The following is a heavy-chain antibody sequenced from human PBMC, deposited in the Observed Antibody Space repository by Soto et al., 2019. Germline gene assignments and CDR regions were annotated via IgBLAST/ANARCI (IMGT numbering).Heavy chain of an antibody. CDR2: ISSSSSYI. J-gene: IGHJ6*02. CDR3: ARSRLATLYGMDV. CDR1: GFTFSSYS. D-gene: IGHD2-15*01. Sequence: GGSLRLSCAASGFTFSSYSMNWVRQAPGKGLDWVSSISSSSSYIYYADSVKGRFTISRDNAKNSLYLQMNSLRAEDTAVYYCARSRLATLYGMDVWGQGTTVSVSS. V-gene: IGHV3-21*01.